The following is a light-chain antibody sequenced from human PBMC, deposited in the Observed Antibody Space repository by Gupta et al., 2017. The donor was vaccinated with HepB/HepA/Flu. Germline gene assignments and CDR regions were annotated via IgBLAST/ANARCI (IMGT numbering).Light chain of an antibody. Sequence: QSALTQPASVSGSPGQSITISCTGTSSDVGYYNYVSWYQQHPGKAPKVMMYDVSNRHSGVSNRGSGSKSGNTAYMPTSGLQAEDEAEDYCSSFKTSTTEVFGTGTKVTVL. J-gene: IGLJ1*01. CDR2: DVS. V-gene: IGLV2-14*01. CDR3: SSFKTSTTEV. CDR1: SSDVGYYNY.